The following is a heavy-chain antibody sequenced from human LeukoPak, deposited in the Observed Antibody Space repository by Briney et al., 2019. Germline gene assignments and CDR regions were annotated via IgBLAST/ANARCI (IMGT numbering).Heavy chain of an antibody. CDR1: GGSISSYY. D-gene: IGHD1-26*01. V-gene: IGHV4-59*08. Sequence: SETLSLTCTVSGGSISSYYWSWIRQPPGKGLEWIGYIYYTGSTNYNPSLKSRVTISVDTSKNQFSLRVNSVTAADTAVYYCARRVGDKDYFDYWGQGTLVTVSS. CDR3: ARRVGDKDYFDY. J-gene: IGHJ4*02. CDR2: IYYTGST.